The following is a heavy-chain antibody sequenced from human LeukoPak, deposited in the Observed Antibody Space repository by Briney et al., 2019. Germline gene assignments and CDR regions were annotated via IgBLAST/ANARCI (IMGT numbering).Heavy chain of an antibody. CDR3: ARDGAYYYDSSGYAYYYGMDV. V-gene: IGHV1-18*01. CDR1: GYTFTSYG. D-gene: IGHD3-22*01. CDR2: ISAYNGNT. Sequence: GASVKVSCKASGYTFTSYGISWVRQAPGQGLEWMGWISAYNGNTNYAQKLQGRVTMTTDTSTSTAYMELRSLRSDDTAVYYCARDGAYYYDSSGYAYYYGMDVWGQGTTVTVSS. J-gene: IGHJ6*02.